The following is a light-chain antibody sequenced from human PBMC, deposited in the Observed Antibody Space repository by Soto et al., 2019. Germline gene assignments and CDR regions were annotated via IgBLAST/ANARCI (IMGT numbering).Light chain of an antibody. CDR1: QSVSSH. Sequence: EIVLTQSPATLSVSPGGGATLSCRANQSVSSHLAWYQQKPGKGPRLLIYDASTRATGIPDRFSGSGSGTEFTLTISSLQSEDFGVYYCQHYDVWPLTLAQGTKVDIK. J-gene: IGKJ1*01. CDR3: QHYDVWPLT. V-gene: IGKV3-15*01. CDR2: DAS.